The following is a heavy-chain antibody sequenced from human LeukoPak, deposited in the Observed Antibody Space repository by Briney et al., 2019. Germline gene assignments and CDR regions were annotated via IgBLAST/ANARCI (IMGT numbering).Heavy chain of an antibody. CDR1: GFSLNKYA. D-gene: IGHD4-23*01. V-gene: IGHV3-30*02. CDR2: IREDGNIK. J-gene: IGHJ5*02. CDR3: TKGDDYGANTRLPKFNWFDR. Sequence: QSGGSLRLSCAASGFSLNKYAMHWVRQAPGKGLEWVTFIREDGNIKNYADSVKGRFTIYRDNSKDTLYLQMNSLSAEDTAVYYCTKGDDYGANTRLPKFNWFDRWGQGALVTVSS.